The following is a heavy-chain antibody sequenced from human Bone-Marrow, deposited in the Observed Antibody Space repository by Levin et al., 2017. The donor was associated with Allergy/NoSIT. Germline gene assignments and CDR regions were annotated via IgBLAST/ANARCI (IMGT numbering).Heavy chain of an antibody. V-gene: IGHV3-15*01. Sequence: GESLKISCVASGFTFSNSWMSWVRQAPGKGLEWIARIKRKIEGETVDYAAPVNARFAISRDDSKNSLYLQMNSLKTEDTGVYYCSAGVGFTDCDYWGQGTLVTVSP. CDR1: GFTFSNSW. CDR3: SAGVGFTDCDY. D-gene: IGHD1-26*01. J-gene: IGHJ4*02. CDR2: IKRKIEGETV.